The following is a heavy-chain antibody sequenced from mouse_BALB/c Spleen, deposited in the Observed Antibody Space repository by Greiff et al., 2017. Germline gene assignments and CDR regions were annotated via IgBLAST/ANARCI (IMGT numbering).Heavy chain of an antibody. V-gene: IGHV2-9*02. CDR1: GFSLTSYG. CDR3: ARDRGAGRFAY. Sequence: VKLVESGPGLVAPSQSLSITCTVSGFSLTSYGVHWVRQPPGKGLEWLGVIWAGGSTNYNSALMSRLSISKDNSKSQVFLKMNSLQTDDTAMYYCARDRGAGRFAYWGQGTLVTVSA. CDR2: IWAGGST. J-gene: IGHJ3*01.